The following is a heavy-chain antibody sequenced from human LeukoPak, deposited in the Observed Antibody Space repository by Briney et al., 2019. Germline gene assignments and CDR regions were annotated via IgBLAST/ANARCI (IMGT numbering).Heavy chain of an antibody. J-gene: IGHJ2*01. Sequence: GGSLRLSCAASGFTFSSYSMNWVRQAPGKGLEWVSSISSTSTYIYYADSVKGRFTISRDNAKNSLYLQMNSLRAEDTALYYCARDSSSPYWYFNLWGRGTLVTVSS. CDR2: ISSTSTYI. CDR3: ARDSSSPYWYFNL. CDR1: GFTFSSYS. V-gene: IGHV3-21*01.